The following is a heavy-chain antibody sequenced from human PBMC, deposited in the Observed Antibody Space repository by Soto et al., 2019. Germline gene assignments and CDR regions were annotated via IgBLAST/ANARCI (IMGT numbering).Heavy chain of an antibody. V-gene: IGHV3-48*01. D-gene: IGHD3-22*01. CDR1: GFIFNSYS. J-gene: IGHJ4*02. CDR3: GSSASPDAY. Sequence: EVQLVESGGGLVQPGGSLRLSCVASGFIFNSYSMNWVLQAPGKGLEWISYINSGSTSVFYADSVKGRFTISRDNAKNSLYLQMNRLRAEDTAVYYCGSSASPDAYWGQGTLVTVSS. CDR2: INSGSTSV.